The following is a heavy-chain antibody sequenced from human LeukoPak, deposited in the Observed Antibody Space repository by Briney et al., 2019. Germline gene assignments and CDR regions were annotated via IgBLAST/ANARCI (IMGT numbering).Heavy chain of an antibody. Sequence: GESLKISCKGSGYSFSSYWIGWVRQMPGKGLEWMGIIYPGDSDTRYSPSFQGQVTISADKSISTAYLQWSSLKASDTAMYYCALSGSYFGNWFDPWGQGTLVTVSS. J-gene: IGHJ5*02. D-gene: IGHD1-26*01. V-gene: IGHV5-51*01. CDR3: ALSGSYFGNWFDP. CDR1: GYSFSSYW. CDR2: IYPGDSDT.